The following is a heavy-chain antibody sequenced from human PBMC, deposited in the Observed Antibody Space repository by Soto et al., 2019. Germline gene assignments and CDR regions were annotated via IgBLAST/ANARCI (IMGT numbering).Heavy chain of an antibody. CDR3: AKDLYYYGSGSYAGYYGMDV. CDR2: ISWNSGSI. Sequence: SLRLSCAASGFTFDDYAMHWVRQAPGKGLEWVSGISWNSGSIGYADSAKGRFTISRDNAKNSLYLQMNSLRAEDTALYYCAKDLYYYGSGSYAGYYGMDVWGQGTTVTVSS. D-gene: IGHD3-10*01. CDR1: GFTFDDYA. V-gene: IGHV3-9*01. J-gene: IGHJ6*02.